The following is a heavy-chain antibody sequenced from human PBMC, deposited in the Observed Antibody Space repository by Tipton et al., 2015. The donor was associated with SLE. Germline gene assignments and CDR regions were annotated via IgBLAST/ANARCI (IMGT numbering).Heavy chain of an antibody. V-gene: IGHV3-7*01. D-gene: IGHD4-17*01. Sequence: LSLTCAVYGGSFSDYSWNWIRQSPGKGLEWVAIINQAGSEKYYVDSVKGRFTISRDNGKNSLYLQMDSLRAEDTAMYYCVRDLDYEPDYWGQGTLVTVSS. CDR1: GGSFSDYS. J-gene: IGHJ4*01. CDR3: VRDLDYEPDY. CDR2: INQAGSEK.